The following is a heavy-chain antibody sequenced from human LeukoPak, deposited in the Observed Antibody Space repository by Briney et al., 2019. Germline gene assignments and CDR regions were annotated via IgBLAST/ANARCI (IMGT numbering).Heavy chain of an antibody. D-gene: IGHD6-13*01. CDR2: IYYNGTT. CDR3: ARGKIAEVDYYYYYMDV. CDR1: GGSISTYQ. V-gene: IGHV4-59*12. Sequence: PSETLSLTCTVSGGSISTYQWSWIRQPPGKGLEWCGYIYYNGTTNYNPSLQSRATISVDTSKKQFSLKLSSVTAADTAVYYCARGKIAEVDYYYYYMDVGGKGTTVTVPS. J-gene: IGHJ6*03.